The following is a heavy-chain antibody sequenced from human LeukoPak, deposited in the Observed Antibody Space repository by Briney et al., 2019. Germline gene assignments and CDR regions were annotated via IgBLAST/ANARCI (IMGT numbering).Heavy chain of an antibody. J-gene: IGHJ6*03. V-gene: IGHV4-34*01. Sequence: SETLSLTCAVYGGSFSGYYWSWIRQPPGKGLEWMGEINHSGSTNYNPSLKSRVTISVDTSKDQFSLKLSSVTAADTAVYYCARAKGRGGYYYYYMDVWGKGTTVTVSS. CDR1: GGSFSGYY. CDR2: INHSGST. D-gene: IGHD3-10*01. CDR3: ARAKGRGGYYYYYMDV.